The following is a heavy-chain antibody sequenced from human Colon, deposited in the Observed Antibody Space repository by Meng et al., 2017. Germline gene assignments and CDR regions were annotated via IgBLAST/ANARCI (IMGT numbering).Heavy chain of an antibody. Sequence: QLQLQESGPGLGGPSGTLSLPCEVSGGTISSCRWWSWVRQPPGKGLEWIGQIYLGGSPAYSPSLESRITMSVDKSNNQFSLRLRSVTAADTAVYYCARHGGWHFDYWGQGTLVTVSS. D-gene: IGHD6-19*01. V-gene: IGHV4-4*02. CDR1: GGTISSCRW. J-gene: IGHJ4*02. CDR3: ARHGGWHFDY. CDR2: IYLGGSP.